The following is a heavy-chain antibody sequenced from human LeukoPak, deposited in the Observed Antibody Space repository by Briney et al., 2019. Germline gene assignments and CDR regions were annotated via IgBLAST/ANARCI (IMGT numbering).Heavy chain of an antibody. V-gene: IGHV4-38-2*01. D-gene: IGHD6-13*01. CDR3: ARRSVAAAANYYYYNMDV. CDR2: IYHSGST. J-gene: IGHJ6*03. Sequence: TSETLSLTCAVSGYSISSGYYWGWIRQPPGKGLEWIGSIYHSGSTYYNPSLKSRVTISVYTSKNQFSLKLRSVTAADTAVYYCARRSVAAAANYYYYNMDVWGKGTTATVSS. CDR1: GYSISSGYY.